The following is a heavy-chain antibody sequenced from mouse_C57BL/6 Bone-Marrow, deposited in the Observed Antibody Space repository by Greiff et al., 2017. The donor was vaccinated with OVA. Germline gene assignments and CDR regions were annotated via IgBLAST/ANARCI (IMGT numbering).Heavy chain of an antibody. D-gene: IGHD3-2*02. J-gene: IGHJ2*01. CDR1: GYTFTSYW. CDR2: IYPGSGST. CDR3: ARERENSSGFFDY. V-gene: IGHV1-55*01. Sequence: QVQLQQSGAELVKPGASVKMSCKASGYTFTSYWITWVKQRPGQGLEWIGDIYPGSGSTNYNEKFKSKATLTVDTSSSTAYMQLSSLTSEDSAVYYCARERENSSGFFDYWGQGTTLTVSS.